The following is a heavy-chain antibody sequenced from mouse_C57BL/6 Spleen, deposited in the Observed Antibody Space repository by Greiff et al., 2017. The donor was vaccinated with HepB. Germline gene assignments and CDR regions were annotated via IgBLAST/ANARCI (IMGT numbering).Heavy chain of an antibody. CDR3: ARNDGSHWYFDV. J-gene: IGHJ1*03. D-gene: IGHD2-12*01. Sequence: VQLQQSGAELVKPGASVKMSCKASGYTFTSYWITWVKQRPGQGLEWIGDIYPGSGSTNYNEKFKSKATLTVDTSSSTAYMQLSSLTSEDSAVYYCARNDGSHWYFDVWGTGTTVTVSS. CDR1: GYTFTSYW. CDR2: IYPGSGST. V-gene: IGHV1-55*01.